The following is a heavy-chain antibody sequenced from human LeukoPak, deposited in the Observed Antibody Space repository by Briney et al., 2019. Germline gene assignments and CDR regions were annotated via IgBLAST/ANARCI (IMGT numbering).Heavy chain of an antibody. Sequence: SETLSLTCTVSGGSISSSSYYWGWIRQPPGKGLEWIGSHYYSASTYYNPSLKCRVTISVDTSKNQFSLKLSSVTAADTAVYYCARQPNYYDSSGYYSRSGWFDPWGQGTLVTVSS. V-gene: IGHV4-39*01. CDR1: GGSISSSSYY. CDR3: ARQPNYYDSSGYYSRSGWFDP. J-gene: IGHJ5*02. CDR2: HYYSAST. D-gene: IGHD3-22*01.